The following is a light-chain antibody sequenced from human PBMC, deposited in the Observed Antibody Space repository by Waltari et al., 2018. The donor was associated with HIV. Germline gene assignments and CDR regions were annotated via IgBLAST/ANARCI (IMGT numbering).Light chain of an antibody. V-gene: IGLV2-23*02. CDR3: CSHAGSNTYL. CDR2: DVS. CDR1: TKDVGSYKY. Sequence: QSALTQPASVSGFPGQSITISCPGRTKDVGSYKYCSWYQQHPGKAPKLLIYDVSKRPSGVSNRFSGSKSGNTASLTISGLQAEDEADYYCCSHAGSNTYLFGTGTEVTVL. J-gene: IGLJ1*01.